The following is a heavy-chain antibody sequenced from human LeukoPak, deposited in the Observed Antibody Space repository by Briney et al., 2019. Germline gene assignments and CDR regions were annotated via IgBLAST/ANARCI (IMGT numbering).Heavy chain of an antibody. J-gene: IGHJ4*02. CDR2: IYPGDSDT. CDR1: GYSFTSYW. D-gene: IGHD2-15*01. Sequence: GESLKISCKGSGYSFTSYWIGWVRQMPGKGLEWMGIIYPGDSDTRYSPSFQGQVTISADKSISTAYLRWSSLKASDTAMYYCARRYCSGGSCYLSYFDYWGQGTLVTVSS. CDR3: ARRYCSGGSCYLSYFDY. V-gene: IGHV5-51*01.